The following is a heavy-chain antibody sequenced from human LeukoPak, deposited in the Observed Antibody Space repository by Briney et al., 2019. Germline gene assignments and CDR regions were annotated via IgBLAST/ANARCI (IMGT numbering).Heavy chain of an antibody. CDR2: TRYDGSNN. J-gene: IGHJ4*02. D-gene: IGHD1-1*01. CDR1: GFTFSSYG. CDR3: ANSNWNDPYFDY. Sequence: AGSLRRSGAASGFTFSSYGRHWVRQAPGKGLEWVACTRYDGSNNYYADTMKGRFTISSTTSQNPLSLQMHGLRAEDTAVYYCANSNWNDPYFDYWGQGTLVTVSS. V-gene: IGHV3-30*02.